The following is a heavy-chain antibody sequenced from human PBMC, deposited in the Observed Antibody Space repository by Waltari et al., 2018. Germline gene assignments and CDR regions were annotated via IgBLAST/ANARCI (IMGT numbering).Heavy chain of an antibody. CDR2: MNPDSGTT. Sequence: QVQLVQSGAEVKKPGASVRVSCKTSGSTFIEYDIIWVRQAPGQGLEWMGWMNPDSGTTGSAQKFQGRVTMTRNKSARTAYMQLSSLGSEDTAVYYCARQKNSFDYWGQGTLVTVSS. V-gene: IGHV1-8*01. CDR1: GSTFIEYD. CDR3: ARQKNSFDY. J-gene: IGHJ4*02.